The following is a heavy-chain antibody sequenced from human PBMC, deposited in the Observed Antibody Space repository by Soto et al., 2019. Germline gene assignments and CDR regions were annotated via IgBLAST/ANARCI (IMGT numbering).Heavy chain of an antibody. CDR3: VRSYDF. Sequence: EVQLVESGGGLVQPGGSLRLSCAASGFTLSSAWMTWVRQAPGKGLEWVANIKEDGSERYYVHSVEGQFTVSRDNAKNSLYLQMDSLRAEDTAIYYCVRSYDFWGQGTQVTVSS. CDR2: IKEDGSER. V-gene: IGHV3-7*05. CDR1: GFTLSSAW. J-gene: IGHJ4*02.